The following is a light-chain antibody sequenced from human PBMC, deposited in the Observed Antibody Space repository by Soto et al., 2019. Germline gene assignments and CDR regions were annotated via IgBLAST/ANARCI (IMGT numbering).Light chain of an antibody. V-gene: IGKV3-15*01. CDR2: GAS. CDR3: QQYNNWPQGGGT. J-gene: IGKJ1*01. CDR1: QGVSSN. Sequence: EIVMTQSPATLSVSPGERATLSCRASQGVSSNLAWYQQKPGQAPRLLIYGASTRATGIPARFSGSGSGTEFTLTISSLQSEDFAVYYCQQYNNWPQGGGTFGQGTKVDIK.